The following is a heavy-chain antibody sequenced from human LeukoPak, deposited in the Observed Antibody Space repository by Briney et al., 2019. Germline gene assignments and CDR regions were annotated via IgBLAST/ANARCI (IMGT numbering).Heavy chain of an antibody. Sequence: ASVKVSCKASGGTFSSYAISWVRQAPGQGLEWMGRIIPILGIANYAQKFQGRVTITADKSTSTAYMELSSLRSEDTAVYYCASYFFPEASHYDSSGYYHDYWGQGTLVTVSS. CDR3: ASYFFPEASHYDSSGYYHDY. CDR2: IIPILGIA. D-gene: IGHD3-22*01. J-gene: IGHJ4*02. V-gene: IGHV1-69*04. CDR1: GGTFSSYA.